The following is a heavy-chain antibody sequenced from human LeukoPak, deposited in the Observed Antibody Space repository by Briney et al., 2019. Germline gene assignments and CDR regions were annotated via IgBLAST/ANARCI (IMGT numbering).Heavy chain of an antibody. CDR3: ARDGGLDSSGPFDY. Sequence: GGSLRLSWAASGFTFRSYAMHSVRQAPGKGLEWVAVISYDGSNKYYADSVKGRFTTSRDNSKNTLYLQMNSLRAEDTAVYYCARDGGLDSSGPFDYWGQGTLVTVSS. CDR1: GFTFRSYA. V-gene: IGHV3-30-3*01. D-gene: IGHD3-22*01. J-gene: IGHJ4*02. CDR2: ISYDGSNK.